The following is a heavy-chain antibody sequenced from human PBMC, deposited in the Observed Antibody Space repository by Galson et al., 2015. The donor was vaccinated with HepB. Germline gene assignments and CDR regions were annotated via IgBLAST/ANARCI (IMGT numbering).Heavy chain of an antibody. V-gene: IGHV3-23*01. Sequence: SLRLSCAASGFTFSSSAMSWVRQAPGKGLEWVSAISGSGGSTFYTDSVKGRFIISSDNSKNTLYLQMTSLRAEDTAIYYCRDLDYWGQGTLVTVSS. CDR1: GFTFSSSA. CDR2: ISGSGGST. J-gene: IGHJ4*02. CDR3: RDLDY.